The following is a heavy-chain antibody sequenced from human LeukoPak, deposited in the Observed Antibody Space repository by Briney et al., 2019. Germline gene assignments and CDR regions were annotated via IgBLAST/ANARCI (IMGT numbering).Heavy chain of an antibody. CDR1: GYTLTSYY. D-gene: IGHD3-10*01. CDR2: INPSGGST. Sequence: ASVKVSCKASGYTLTSYYMHWVRQAPGQGLEWMGIINPSGGSTSYAQKFQGRVTMTRDTSTSTVYMELSSLRSEDTAAYYCARDLASMVRGVPINWFDPWGQGTLVTVSS. J-gene: IGHJ5*02. CDR3: ARDLASMVRGVPINWFDP. V-gene: IGHV1-46*01.